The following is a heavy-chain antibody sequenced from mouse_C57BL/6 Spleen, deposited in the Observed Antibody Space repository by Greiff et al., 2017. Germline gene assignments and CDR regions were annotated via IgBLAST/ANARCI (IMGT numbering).Heavy chain of an antibody. D-gene: IGHD1-1*01. V-gene: IGHV2-9*01. CDR3: AKRGSCSSYGYYAMDY. Sequence: QVQLKESGPGLVAPSQSLSITCTVSGFSLTSYGVDWVRQPPGKGLEWLGVIWGGGSTNYNSAHMSRLSISKDNSKIQVFLKMNSLQTDDTAMYYCAKRGSCSSYGYYAMDYWGQGTSVTVSS. CDR2: IWGGGST. J-gene: IGHJ4*01. CDR1: GFSLTSYG.